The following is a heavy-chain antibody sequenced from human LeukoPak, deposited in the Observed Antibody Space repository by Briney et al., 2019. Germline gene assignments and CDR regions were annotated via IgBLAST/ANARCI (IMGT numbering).Heavy chain of an antibody. CDR3: AKDSPNYCDSSGYHP. D-gene: IGHD3-22*01. CDR1: GFTFSSYG. J-gene: IGHJ5*02. Sequence: RPGRSLRLSCAASGFTFSSYGMHWVRQAPGKGLEWVAVIWYDGSNKHYADSVKGRFTISRDNSKNTLYLQMNSLRAEDTAVYYCAKDSPNYCDSSGYHPWGQGTLVTVSS. V-gene: IGHV3-33*06. CDR2: IWYDGSNK.